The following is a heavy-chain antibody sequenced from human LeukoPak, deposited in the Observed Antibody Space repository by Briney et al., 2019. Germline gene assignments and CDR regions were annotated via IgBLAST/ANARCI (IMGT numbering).Heavy chain of an antibody. CDR2: ISSSSGSI. Sequence: PGGSLRLSCAASGFTFGSYSMYWVRQAPGKGLEWVSYISSSSGSIYYADSVKGRFTTARDNAKNSLYLQMNSLRDEDTAVYWCSRGRNLEGPRFDYWGQGTLVTVSS. J-gene: IGHJ4*02. CDR3: SRGRNLEGPRFDY. D-gene: IGHD1-1*01. CDR1: GFTFGSYS. V-gene: IGHV3-48*02.